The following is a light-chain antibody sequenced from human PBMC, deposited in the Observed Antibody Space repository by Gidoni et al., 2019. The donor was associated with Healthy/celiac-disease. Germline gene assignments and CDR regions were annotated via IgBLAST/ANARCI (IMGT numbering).Light chain of an antibody. CDR3: QQRSNWPPLT. Sequence: EIVLTQSPATLSLSPRERATLSCRASQSVSSYLAWYQQNPGQAPRLLIYDASNRATGIPARFSGSGSGTDFTLTISSLEPEDFAVYYCQQRSNWPPLTFGGGTKVEIK. CDR1: QSVSSY. V-gene: IGKV3-11*01. J-gene: IGKJ4*01. CDR2: DAS.